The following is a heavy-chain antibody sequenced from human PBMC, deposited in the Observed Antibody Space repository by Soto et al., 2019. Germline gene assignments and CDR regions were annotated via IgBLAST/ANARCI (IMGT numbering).Heavy chain of an antibody. J-gene: IGHJ3*02. CDR3: ARDDGIAAAGTNAFDI. D-gene: IGHD6-13*01. V-gene: IGHV4-30-4*01. CDR1: GGSISSGDYY. CDR2: IYYSGST. Sequence: QVQLQESGPGLVKPSQTLSLTCTVSGGSISSGDYYWSWIRQPPGKVLEWIGYIYYSGSTYYNPSLNSRVTISVDTSKNQFSLKLSSVTAADTAVYYCARDDGIAAAGTNAFDIWGQGTMVTVS.